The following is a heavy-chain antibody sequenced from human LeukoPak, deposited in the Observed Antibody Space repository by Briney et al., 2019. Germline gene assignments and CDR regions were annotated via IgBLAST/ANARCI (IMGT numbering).Heavy chain of an antibody. D-gene: IGHD2-15*01. V-gene: IGHV5-51*01. J-gene: IGHJ4*02. Sequence: GEPLKISCQGSGYSFASYWIAWVRQMHGKGLEWMGIIYPGDSDIRYSPSFQGQVTISADKSISTAYLQWSSLKASDTAMYYCARRGSHFDYWGQGTLVTVSS. CDR1: GYSFASYW. CDR3: ARRGSHFDY. CDR2: IYPGDSDI.